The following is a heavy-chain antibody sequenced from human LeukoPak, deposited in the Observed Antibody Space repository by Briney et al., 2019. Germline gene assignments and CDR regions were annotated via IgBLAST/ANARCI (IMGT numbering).Heavy chain of an antibody. CDR1: GGTFSSYA. J-gene: IGHJ6*03. CDR2: IIPIFGTA. CDR3: ARRAVGNSYYYSMDV. V-gene: IGHV1-69*05. D-gene: IGHD6-19*01. Sequence: SVKVSCKASGGTFSSYAISWVRQAPGQGLEWMGGIIPIFGTANYAQKFQGRVTITRNTSISTAFMELSSLRSEDTAVYFCARRAVGNSYYYSMDVWGKGTTVTVSS.